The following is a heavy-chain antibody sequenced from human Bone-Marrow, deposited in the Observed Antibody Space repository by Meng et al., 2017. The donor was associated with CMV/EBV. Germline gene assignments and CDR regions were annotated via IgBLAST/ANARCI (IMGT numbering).Heavy chain of an antibody. J-gene: IGHJ4*02. V-gene: IGHV1-69*05. D-gene: IGHD3-10*01. CDR1: GGTFSSYA. Sequence: SVKVSCKASGGTFSSYAISWVRQAPGQGLEWMGGIFPIFGTANYAQKFQGRVTITTDESTSTAYMELSSLRSDDTAVYYCGHGSGSYQGYWGQGTLVTVSS. CDR2: IFPIFGTA. CDR3: GHGSGSYQGY.